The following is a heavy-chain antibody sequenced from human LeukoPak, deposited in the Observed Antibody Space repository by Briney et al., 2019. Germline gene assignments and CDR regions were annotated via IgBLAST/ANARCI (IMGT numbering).Heavy chain of an antibody. J-gene: IGHJ4*02. D-gene: IGHD5-18*01. CDR1: GGSISSSSYY. CDR2: IYYSGST. Sequence: SETLSLTCTVSGGSISSSSYYWGWIRPPPGKGLEWIGQIYYSGSTQYSPSLKSRVTISIDTFKSQFSLKLISVTAADTAVYYCARLDTSCSDDYWGQGTLVTVSS. V-gene: IGHV4-39*01. CDR3: ARLDTSCSDDY.